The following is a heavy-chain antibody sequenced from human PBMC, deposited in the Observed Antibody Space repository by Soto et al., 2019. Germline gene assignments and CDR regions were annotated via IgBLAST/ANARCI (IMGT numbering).Heavy chain of an antibody. CDR3: AKRPLTAAGFDY. V-gene: IGHV3-7*03. Sequence: GGSLRLSCAASGFTFSSYWMSWVRQAPGKGLEWVANITQNGGETYFVDSVKGRFTISRDNSKNTVYLQMNSLRAEDTAVYYCAKRPLTAAGFDYWGQGTLVTVSS. CDR2: ITQNGGET. CDR1: GFTFSSYW. J-gene: IGHJ4*02. D-gene: IGHD6-13*01.